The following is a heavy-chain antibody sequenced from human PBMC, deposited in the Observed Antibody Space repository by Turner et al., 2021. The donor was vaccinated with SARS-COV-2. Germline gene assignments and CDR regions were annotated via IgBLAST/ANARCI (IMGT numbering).Heavy chain of an antibody. CDR2: IYDSGST. CDR3: ARLPVGYYGSGSYYHYGMDV. CDR1: GGSISSSSYY. Sequence: QLQLQESGPGLVKPSETLSLTCPVSGGSISSSSYYWGWTRPPPGKGLEWIGSIYDSGSTYYNPSLKGRVTISVDTSKNQFSLKLSSVTAADTAVYYCARLPVGYYGSGSYYHYGMDVWGQGTTVTVSS. D-gene: IGHD3-10*01. V-gene: IGHV4-39*01. J-gene: IGHJ6*02.